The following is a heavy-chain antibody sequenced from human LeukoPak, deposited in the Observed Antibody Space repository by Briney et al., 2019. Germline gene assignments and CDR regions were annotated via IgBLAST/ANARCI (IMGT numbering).Heavy chain of an antibody. Sequence: ASVKVSCKASGGTFSSYAISWVRQAPGQGLEWVGWISGYNGDTNYAQKIQGRVTMTTDTSTSTAYMELRSLSSDDTAVYYCARDPSNTSGWKTWFDAWGQGTLVTVSS. D-gene: IGHD6-19*01. J-gene: IGHJ5*02. CDR1: GGTFSSYA. V-gene: IGHV1-18*01. CDR2: ISGYNGDT. CDR3: ARDPSNTSGWKTWFDA.